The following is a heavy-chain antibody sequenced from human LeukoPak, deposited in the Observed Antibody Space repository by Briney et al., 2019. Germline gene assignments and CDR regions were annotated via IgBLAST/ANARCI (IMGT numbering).Heavy chain of an antibody. CDR3: ARVKYYYGSGSYHDAFDI. CDR1: GFTFSSYA. J-gene: IGHJ3*02. D-gene: IGHD3-10*01. Sequence: GGSLRLSCAASGFTFSSYAMHWVRQVPGKGLEWVAVISYDGSNKYYADSVKGRFTISRDNSKNTLYLQMNSLRAEDTAVYYCARVKYYYGSGSYHDAFDIWGQGTMVTVSS. CDR2: ISYDGSNK. V-gene: IGHV3-30-3*01.